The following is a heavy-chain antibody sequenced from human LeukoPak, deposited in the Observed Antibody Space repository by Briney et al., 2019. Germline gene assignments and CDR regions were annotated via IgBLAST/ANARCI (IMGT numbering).Heavy chain of an antibody. CDR2: IYYSGRT. V-gene: IGHV4-39*01. J-gene: IGHJ3*02. Sequence: PSETLSLTCTVSGGSISSSISYWDWIRQAPGKGLEWIGNIYYSGRTYYNPSLKSRVAISVDTSKNQFSLKLSSVTAADTAVYYCARRLPGRGAFDIWGQGTMVTVSS. CDR1: GGSISSSISY. CDR3: ARRLPGRGAFDI. D-gene: IGHD2-2*01.